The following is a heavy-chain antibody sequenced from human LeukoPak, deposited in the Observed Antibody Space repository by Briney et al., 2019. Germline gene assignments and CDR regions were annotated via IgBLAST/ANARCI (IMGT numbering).Heavy chain of an antibody. CDR2: IYSGGST. Sequence: GGSLRLSCAASGFTVSSNYMSWVRQAPGKGLEWVSVIYSGGSTCYADSVKGRFTITRDNSKNTLYLQMNSLRAEDTGVYYCARDVGGDGYNYGLDYWGQGTLVTVSS. D-gene: IGHD5-24*01. J-gene: IGHJ4*02. CDR1: GFTVSSNY. CDR3: ARDVGGDGYNYGLDY. V-gene: IGHV3-53*01.